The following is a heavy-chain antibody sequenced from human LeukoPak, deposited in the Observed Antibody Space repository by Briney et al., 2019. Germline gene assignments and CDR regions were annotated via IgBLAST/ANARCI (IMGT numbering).Heavy chain of an antibody. CDR1: GFTFSSYW. CDR3: ARVWFPPYYYGMDV. CDR2: IKQDGSEK. Sequence: GGSLRLSCAASGFTFSSYWMIWARQAPGKALEWVANIKQDGSEKYYVDSVKGRFTISRDNAKNTLYLQMNSLRAEDTAVYYCARVWFPPYYYGMDVWGQGTTVTVSS. D-gene: IGHD3-10*01. J-gene: IGHJ6*02. V-gene: IGHV3-7*01.